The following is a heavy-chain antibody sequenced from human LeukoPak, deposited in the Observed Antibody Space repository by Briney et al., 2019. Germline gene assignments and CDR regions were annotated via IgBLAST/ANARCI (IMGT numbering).Heavy chain of an antibody. CDR3: AKQLGYCSDGSCYFPY. J-gene: IGHJ4*02. V-gene: IGHV3-9*01. Sequence: PGGSLRLSCAASGFTFDDYAMHWVRQAPGKGLEWVSGISWNSGSIGHADSVKGRFTISRDNAKNSLYLQMNSLRAEDTAVYYCAKQLGYCSDGSCYFPYWGQGTLVTVSS. CDR2: ISWNSGSI. CDR1: GFTFDDYA. D-gene: IGHD2-15*01.